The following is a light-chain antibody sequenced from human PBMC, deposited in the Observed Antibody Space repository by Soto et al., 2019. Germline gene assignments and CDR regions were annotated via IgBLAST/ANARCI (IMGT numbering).Light chain of an antibody. V-gene: IGKV4-1*01. J-gene: IGKJ1*01. CDR3: QQYYTTPPWT. CDR2: WAS. CDR1: QSVLYSSNNKNY. Sequence: DIVMTQSPDSLAVSLGERATINSKSSQSVLYSSNNKNYLAWYQQKPGQPPNLLISWASTRDSGVPDRFSGSGSGTDFTLTIDSLQAEDVAVYYCQQYYTTPPWTFGQGTKVEIK.